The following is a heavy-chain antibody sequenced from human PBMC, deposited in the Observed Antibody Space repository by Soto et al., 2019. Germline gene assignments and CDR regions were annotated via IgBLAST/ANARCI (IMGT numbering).Heavy chain of an antibody. CDR2: INPSGGST. CDR1: GYTFTSYY. CDR3: ARAGDYYDSSGPGWFDP. V-gene: IGHV1-46*01. J-gene: IGHJ5*02. Sequence: ASVKVSFKASGYTFTSYYMHWLRQAPGQGLEWMGIINPSGGSTSYAQKFQGRVTMTRDTSTSTVYMELSSLRSEDTAVYYCARAGDYYDSSGPGWFDPWGQGTLVTVSS. D-gene: IGHD3-22*01.